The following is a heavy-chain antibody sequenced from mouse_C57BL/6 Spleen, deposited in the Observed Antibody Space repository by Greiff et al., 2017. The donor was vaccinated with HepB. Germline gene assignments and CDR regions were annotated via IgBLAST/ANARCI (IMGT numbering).Heavy chain of an antibody. Sequence: EVQLVESGGGLVKPGGSLKLSCAASGFTFSSYAMSWVRQTPEKRLEWVATISDGGSYTYYPDNVKGRFTISRDNAKNNLYLQMSHLKSEDTAMYYCAREGLRLTYFDYWGQGTTLTVSS. CDR3: AREGLRLTYFDY. D-gene: IGHD2-4*01. CDR1: GFTFSSYA. V-gene: IGHV5-4*01. J-gene: IGHJ2*01. CDR2: ISDGGSYT.